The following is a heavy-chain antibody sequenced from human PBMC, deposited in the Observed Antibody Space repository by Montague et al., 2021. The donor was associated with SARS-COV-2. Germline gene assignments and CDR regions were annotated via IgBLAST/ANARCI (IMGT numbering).Heavy chain of an antibody. J-gene: IGHJ6*02. D-gene: IGHD3-10*01. V-gene: IGHV6-1*01. CDR1: GDSVSSNSAA. Sequence: CAISGDSVSSNSAAWNWIRQSPSRGREWLGRTYYRSKWYNDYAVSVKSRITINPDTSKNQFSLQLNSVTPEDTAVYYCARGLWFGELLYYYYYGMDVWGQGTTVTVSS. CDR2: TYYRSKWYN. CDR3: ARGLWFGELLYYYYYGMDV.